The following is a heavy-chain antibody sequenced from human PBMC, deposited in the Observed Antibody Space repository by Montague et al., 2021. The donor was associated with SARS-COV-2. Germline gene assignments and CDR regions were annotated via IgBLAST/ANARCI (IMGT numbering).Heavy chain of an antibody. CDR3: ARSGWLTRGFDS. CDR1: GGSISTYY. V-gene: IGHV4-59*01. J-gene: IGHJ4*02. Sequence: SETLSLTCTVSGGSISTYYWSWIRQPPGKGLEWIAYINYSGITNHNPSLKSRVSVSLDTSKNHLSLNLKSVTAADTAVYYCARSGWLTRGFDSWGQGTLVFVPS. D-gene: IGHD5-12*01. CDR2: INYSGIT.